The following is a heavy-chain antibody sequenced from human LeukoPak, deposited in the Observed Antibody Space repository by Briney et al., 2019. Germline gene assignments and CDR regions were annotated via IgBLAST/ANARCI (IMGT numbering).Heavy chain of an antibody. CDR3: ARGIAVAGRGDY. J-gene: IGHJ4*02. V-gene: IGHV4-4*02. CDR1: GGSILTTNW. D-gene: IGHD6-19*01. CDR2: VHLSGAS. Sequence: SETLSLTCAVSGGSILTTNWWSWVRQPPGKGLEWIGEVHLSGASNYNPSLKSRVTISVDTSKNQFSLKLSSVTAADTAVYYCARGIAVAGRGDYWGQGTLVTVSS.